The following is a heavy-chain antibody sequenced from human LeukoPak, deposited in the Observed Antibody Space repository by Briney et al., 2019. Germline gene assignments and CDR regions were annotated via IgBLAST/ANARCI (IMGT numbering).Heavy chain of an antibody. J-gene: IGHJ4*02. Sequence: GGSLRLSCAASGFTFSNAWMSWVRQAPGKGLEWVGRIKSKTDGGTTDYAAPVKGRFTISRDDSKNTLYLQMSSLKTEDTAVYYCTTEFTVVTKNDYWGQGTLVTVSS. V-gene: IGHV3-15*01. CDR1: GFTFSNAW. D-gene: IGHD2-21*02. CDR3: TTEFTVVTKNDY. CDR2: IKSKTDGGTT.